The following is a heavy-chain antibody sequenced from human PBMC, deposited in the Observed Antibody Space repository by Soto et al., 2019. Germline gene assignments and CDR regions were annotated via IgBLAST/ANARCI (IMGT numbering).Heavy chain of an antibody. V-gene: IGHV4-59*01. J-gene: IGHJ6*02. Sequence: PSETLSLTCTVSGGSISSYYWSWIRQPPGKGLEWIGYIYYSGSTNYNPSLKSRVTISVDTSKNQFSLKLSSVTAADTAVYYCARVSVAGYYYGMDVWGQGTTVTVSS. D-gene: IGHD6-19*01. CDR3: ARVSVAGYYYGMDV. CDR2: IYYSGST. CDR1: GGSISSYY.